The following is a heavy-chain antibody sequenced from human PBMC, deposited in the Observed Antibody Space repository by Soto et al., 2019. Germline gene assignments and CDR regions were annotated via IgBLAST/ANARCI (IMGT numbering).Heavy chain of an antibody. CDR1: GDSVSGNTAG. Sequence: SQTLSLTCAISGDSVSGNTAGWSWIRQSPSRGLEWLGRTYFRSKWYFDYAVSVKSRITINPDTSKNQFSLKLSSVTAADTAVYYCARGGHYDFWSGSPPYGMDVWGQGTTVTVSS. J-gene: IGHJ6*02. CDR2: TYFRSKWYF. CDR3: ARGGHYDFWSGSPPYGMDV. D-gene: IGHD3-3*01. V-gene: IGHV6-1*01.